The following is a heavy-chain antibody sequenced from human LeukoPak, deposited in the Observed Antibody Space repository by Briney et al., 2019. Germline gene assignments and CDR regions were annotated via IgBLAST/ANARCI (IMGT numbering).Heavy chain of an antibody. Sequence: LGESLKISCKGSGYIFTSYWIGWVRQLPGKGLEWMGFIHPAGSHTTYSPSFQGQVTFSADRSTNTAYLQWSSLKASDTAMYYCARPSQLVMGISIGLFDHWGRGTLVTVSS. CDR1: GYIFTSYW. CDR2: IHPAGSHT. V-gene: IGHV5-51*01. J-gene: IGHJ4*02. D-gene: IGHD3-22*01. CDR3: ARPSQLVMGISIGLFDH.